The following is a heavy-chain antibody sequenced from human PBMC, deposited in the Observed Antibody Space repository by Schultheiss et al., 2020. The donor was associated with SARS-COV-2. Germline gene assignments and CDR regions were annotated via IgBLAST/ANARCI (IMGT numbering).Heavy chain of an antibody. J-gene: IGHJ6*02. CDR3: ARAEVRYYGMDV. Sequence: GESLKISCAASGFTFSSYAMHWVRQAPGKGLEWVSAISGSGGSTYYADSVKGRFTISRDNSKNTLYLQMNSLRAEDTAVYYCARAEVRYYGMDVWGQGTTVTVSS. V-gene: IGHV3-23*01. CDR2: ISGSGGST. CDR1: GFTFSSYA.